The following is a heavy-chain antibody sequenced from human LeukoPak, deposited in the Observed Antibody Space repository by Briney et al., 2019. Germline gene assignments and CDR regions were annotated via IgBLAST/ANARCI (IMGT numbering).Heavy chain of an antibody. J-gene: IGHJ4*02. CDR2: IKQDGSDK. V-gene: IGHV3-7*01. CDR1: GFTFSDYW. CDR3: ARGVPTGVDYFDY. D-gene: IGHD2-8*02. Sequence: GGSLRLSCAASGFTFSDYWVTWVRQAPGRGLEWLAVIKQDGSDKYYVDSLKGRFTISRDNAKNSLYLQMNSLRAEDTAVYYCARGVPTGVDYFDYWGQGTLVTVSS.